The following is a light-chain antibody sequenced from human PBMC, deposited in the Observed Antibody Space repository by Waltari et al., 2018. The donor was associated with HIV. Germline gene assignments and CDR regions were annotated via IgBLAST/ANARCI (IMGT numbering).Light chain of an antibody. J-gene: IGLJ3*02. Sequence: QSALTQPASVSGSPGQSIIIPCTGTSSDVGGHNYVSWFQQHPGKAPKLMIYDVTKRPSGVSNRFSGSKSGNTASLTISGLQTEDEADYYCTSYTSSFTWVFGGGTKLTVL. CDR2: DVT. CDR3: TSYTSSFTWV. V-gene: IGLV2-14*01. CDR1: SSDVGGHNY.